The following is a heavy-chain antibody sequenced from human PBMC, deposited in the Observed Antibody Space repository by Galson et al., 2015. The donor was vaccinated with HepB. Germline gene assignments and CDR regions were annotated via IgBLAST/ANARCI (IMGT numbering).Heavy chain of an antibody. J-gene: IGHJ2*01. D-gene: IGHD1-26*01. Sequence: SLRLSCAASGFTFSSYGMHWVRQAPGKGLEWVAVISYDGSNKYYADSVKGRFTISRDNSKNTLYLQMNSLRAEDTAVYYCAKGGVGELYWYFDLWGRGTLVTVSS. CDR2: ISYDGSNK. CDR3: AKGGVGELYWYFDL. V-gene: IGHV3-30*18. CDR1: GFTFSSYG.